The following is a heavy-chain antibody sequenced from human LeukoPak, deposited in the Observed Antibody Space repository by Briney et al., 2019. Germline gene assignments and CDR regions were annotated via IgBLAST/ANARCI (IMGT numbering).Heavy chain of an antibody. V-gene: IGHV3-30*02. D-gene: IGHD2-2*01. CDR1: GFTFSSYG. Sequence: GGSLRLSCAASGFTFSSYGMHWVRQAPGKGLEWVAFIRYDGSNKYYADSVKGRFTISRDNAKNSLYLQMNSLRAEDTAVYYCAKEDVVIPAARITFDYWGQGTLVTVSS. J-gene: IGHJ4*02. CDR2: IRYDGSNK. CDR3: AKEDVVIPAARITFDY.